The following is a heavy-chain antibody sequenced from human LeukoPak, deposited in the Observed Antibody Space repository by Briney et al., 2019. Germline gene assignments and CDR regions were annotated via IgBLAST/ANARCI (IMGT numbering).Heavy chain of an antibody. Sequence: PGGSLRLSCAASGFTFSSYEMNWVRQAPGKGLEWVSYISSSGSTIYYADSVKGRFTISRDNAKNSLYLQMNSLRAEDTAVYYCARGHQQWLVVYYYGMDVWGQGTTVTVSS. CDR3: ARGHQQWLVVYYYGMDV. CDR2: ISSSGSTI. CDR1: GFTFSSYE. J-gene: IGHJ6*02. V-gene: IGHV3-48*03. D-gene: IGHD6-19*01.